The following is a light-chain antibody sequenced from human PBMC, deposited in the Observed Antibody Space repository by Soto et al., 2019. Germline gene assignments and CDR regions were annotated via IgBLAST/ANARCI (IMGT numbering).Light chain of an antibody. CDR1: QSVSGN. J-gene: IGKJ3*01. CDR2: GAS. Sequence: EIVMTQSPATLSVSPGERATLSCRASQSVSGNLAWYQQKPGQAPRLLIYGASTRATGLPARFSGSGSGTEFPPTISSLNSEDFALYYCQQYDHWPFTFGPGTKVDIK. V-gene: IGKV3-15*01. CDR3: QQYDHWPFT.